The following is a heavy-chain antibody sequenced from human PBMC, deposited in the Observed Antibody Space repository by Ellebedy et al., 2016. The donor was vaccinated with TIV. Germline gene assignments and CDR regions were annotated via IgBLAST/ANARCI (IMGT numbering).Heavy chain of an antibody. J-gene: IGHJ4*02. Sequence: GESLKISCVASGFTFSTYSMNWVRQAPGKGLEWVSYISSDSSTIYYADSVKGRFTISRDNAKHSLYLQMNSLRAEDTALYYCARGPAGYNAGKHDFWGQGTLVVVSS. V-gene: IGHV3-48*04. CDR3: ARGPAGYNAGKHDF. CDR2: ISSDSSTI. D-gene: IGHD1-14*01. CDR1: GFTFSTYS.